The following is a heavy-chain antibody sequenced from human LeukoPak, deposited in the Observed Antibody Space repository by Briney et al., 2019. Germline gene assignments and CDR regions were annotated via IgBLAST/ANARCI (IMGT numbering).Heavy chain of an antibody. CDR1: GYSISSGYY. V-gene: IGHV4-38-2*01. D-gene: IGHD2-2*01. CDR3: ARLPAARTYYFDY. CDR2: IYHSGST. Sequence: PSETLSLTCAVSGYSISSGYYWGWIQQPPGKGLEWIGSIYHSGSTYYNPSLKSRVTISVDTSKNQFSLKLSSVTAADTAVYYCARLPAARTYYFDYWGQGTPVTVSS. J-gene: IGHJ4*02.